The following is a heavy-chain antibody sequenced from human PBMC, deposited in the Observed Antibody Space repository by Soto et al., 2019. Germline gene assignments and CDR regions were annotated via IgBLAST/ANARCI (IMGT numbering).Heavy chain of an antibody. Sequence: GGSLRLSCAASGFTFSGSAMNWVRQAPGKGLEWVSGISGDGGTRYYTDSVKGRVTISRDNSKNTLYLQMNSLRAEDSAVYYCAKDRSCSSTNCLEAFDVWGQGTMVTVSS. J-gene: IGHJ3*01. CDR1: GFTFSGSA. CDR3: AKDRSCSSTNCLEAFDV. CDR2: ISGDGGTR. V-gene: IGHV3-23*01. D-gene: IGHD2-2*01.